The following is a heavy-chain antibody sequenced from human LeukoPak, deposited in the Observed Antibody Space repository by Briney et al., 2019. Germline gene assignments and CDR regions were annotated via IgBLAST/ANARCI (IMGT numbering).Heavy chain of an antibody. D-gene: IGHD3-9*01. CDR1: GGSISSYY. CDR2: IYYSGST. V-gene: IGHV4-59*01. J-gene: IGHJ3*02. Sequence: SETLSLTCTVSGGSISSYYWSWIRQPPGKGLEWIGYIYYSGSTNYNPSLKSRVTISVDTSKNQFSLKLSSVTAADTAVYYCARDRSSQGYYDILTGYPPGFDIWGQGTMVTVSS. CDR3: ARDRSSQGYYDILTGYPPGFDI.